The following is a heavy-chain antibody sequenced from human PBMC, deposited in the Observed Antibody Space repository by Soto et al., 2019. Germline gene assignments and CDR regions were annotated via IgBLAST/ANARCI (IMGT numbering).Heavy chain of an antibody. CDR3: AKDFGEPDPSDY. D-gene: IGHD3-10*01. CDR1: GFTFSSYG. J-gene: IGHJ4*02. CDR2: ISYDGSNK. Sequence: PGGSLRLSCAASGFTFSSYGMHWVRQAPGKGLEWVAVISYDGSNKYYADSVKGRFTISRDNSKNTLYLQMNSLRAEDTAVYYCAKDFGEPDPSDYWGQGTLVTVSS. V-gene: IGHV3-30*18.